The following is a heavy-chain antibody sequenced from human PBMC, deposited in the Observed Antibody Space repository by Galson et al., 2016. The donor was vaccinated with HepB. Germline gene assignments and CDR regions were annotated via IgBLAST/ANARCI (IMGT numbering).Heavy chain of an antibody. D-gene: IGHD1-26*01. V-gene: IGHV3-53*01. CDR2: IFSAGTT. J-gene: IGHJ4*02. Sequence: SLRLSCAASGFSVSSNYLSWVRQAPGKGLEWFSVIFSAGTTYYADSVKGRFTISRDNSKNTLYLQMNSLRAEDTAVYYCARDSGSVSFDYWGQGTLVTVSS. CDR3: ARDSGSVSFDY. CDR1: GFSVSSNY.